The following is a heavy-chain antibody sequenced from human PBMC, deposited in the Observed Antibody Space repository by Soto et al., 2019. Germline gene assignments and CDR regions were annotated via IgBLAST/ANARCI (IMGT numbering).Heavy chain of an antibody. J-gene: IGHJ4*02. CDR3: ARVDSSGYYFDY. D-gene: IGHD3-22*01. Sequence: QVQLVESGGGLVKPGGSLRLSCAASGFTFSDYYMSWIRQAPGKGLEWVSYISSSSSYTNYADSVKGRFTISRDNAKNSLYMQMNSLRAEDTAVYYCARVDSSGYYFDYWGQGTLLTVSS. V-gene: IGHV3-11*06. CDR2: ISSSSSYT. CDR1: GFTFSDYY.